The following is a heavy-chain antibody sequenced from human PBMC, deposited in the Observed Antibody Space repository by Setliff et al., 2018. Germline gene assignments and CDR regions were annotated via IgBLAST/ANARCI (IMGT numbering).Heavy chain of an antibody. J-gene: IGHJ5*01. Sequence: SVKVSCKSSGGTFSSSGITWVRQAPGQGLQWLGRFIPILGATNYAQNLQGRVTITADESTSTGYMELRSLRSDDTAVYYCARELRSPYWHLDSWGQGTQVTVSS. CDR2: FIPILGAT. CDR1: GGTFSSSG. V-gene: IGHV1-69*13. CDR3: ARELRSPYWHLDS. D-gene: IGHD3-16*01.